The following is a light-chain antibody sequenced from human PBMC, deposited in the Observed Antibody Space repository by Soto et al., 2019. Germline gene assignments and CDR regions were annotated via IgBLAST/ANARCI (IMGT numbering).Light chain of an antibody. V-gene: IGKV4-1*01. CDR1: QSVLYSSNNKNY. CDR2: WAS. Sequence: DIVMTQSPDSLAVSLGERATINCKSSQSVLYSSNNKNYLAWYQQKPGQPPKLLIYWASTRESGVPGRFSGSGSGTDFTLTISSLQAEDVAVYYGQQYYSTPPTFGQGTKVEIK. CDR3: QQYYSTPPT. J-gene: IGKJ1*01.